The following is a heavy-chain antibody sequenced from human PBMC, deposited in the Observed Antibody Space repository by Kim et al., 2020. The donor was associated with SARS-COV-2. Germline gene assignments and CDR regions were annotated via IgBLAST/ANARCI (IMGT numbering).Heavy chain of an antibody. J-gene: IGHJ6*02. CDR1: GFTFSSYS. CDR3: ARDQQWLVLGGVDYYYYGMDV. D-gene: IGHD6-19*01. V-gene: IGHV3-48*04. Sequence: GGSLRLSCAASGFTFSSYSMNWVRQAPGKGLEWVSYISSSSSSTIYYADSVKGRFTISRDNAKNSLYLRMNSLRAEDTAVYYCARDQQWLVLGGVDYYYYGMDVWGQGTTVTVSS. CDR2: ISSSSSSTI.